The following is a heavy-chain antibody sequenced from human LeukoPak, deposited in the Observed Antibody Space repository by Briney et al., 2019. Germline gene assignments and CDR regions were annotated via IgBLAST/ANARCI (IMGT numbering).Heavy chain of an antibody. J-gene: IGHJ4*02. CDR1: GFTFSSYS. V-gene: IGHV3-23*01. Sequence: GGSLRLSCAVSGFTFSSYSMKRVRQAPGKGLEWVSAISGSGGSTYYADSVKGRFTISRDNSKNTLYLQMNSLRAEDTAVYYCAKSMYYYDSSGYNYFDFWGQGTLVTVSS. CDR2: ISGSGGST. D-gene: IGHD3-22*01. CDR3: AKSMYYYDSSGYNYFDF.